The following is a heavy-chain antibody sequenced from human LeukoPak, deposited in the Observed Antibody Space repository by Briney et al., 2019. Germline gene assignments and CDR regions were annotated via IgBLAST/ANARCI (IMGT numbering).Heavy chain of an antibody. V-gene: IGHV3-43*02. D-gene: IGHD2-15*01. J-gene: IGHJ4*02. CDR2: ISGDGGST. CDR1: GFTFDDYA. CDR3: AKDPRPYCSGGSCYSASSY. Sequence: SGGSLRLSCAASGFTFDDYAMHWVRQAPAKGLEWVSLISGDGGSTYYADSVKGRFTISRDNSKNSLYLQMNSLRTEDTALYYCAKDPRPYCSGGSCYSASSYWGQGTLVTVSS.